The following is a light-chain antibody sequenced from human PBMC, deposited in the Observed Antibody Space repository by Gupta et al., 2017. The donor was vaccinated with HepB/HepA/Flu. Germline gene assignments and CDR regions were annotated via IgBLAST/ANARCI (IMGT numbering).Light chain of an antibody. J-gene: IGKJ1*01. CDR2: AAS. Sequence: DIQMTQSPSSLSASIGDRVTITCRASQSISVYLNWYQQKSGKAPKLLIYAASKVQSGVPSRFSGSGSGTDFTLTITRRQPEDFATFYCQQTDRIPGTFGQGTKVEIK. V-gene: IGKV1-39*01. CDR3: QQTDRIPGT. CDR1: QSISVY.